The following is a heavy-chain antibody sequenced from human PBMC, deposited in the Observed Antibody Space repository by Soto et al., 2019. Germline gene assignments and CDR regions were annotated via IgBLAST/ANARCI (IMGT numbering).Heavy chain of an antibody. CDR2: INHSGST. V-gene: IGHV4-34*01. D-gene: IGHD6-13*01. Sequence: PSETLSLTCAVYGGSFSGYYWSWIRQPPGKGLEWIGEINHSGSTNYNPSLKSRVTISVDTSKNQFSLKLSSVTAADTAVYYCARGAAAGGGYYYYGMDVWGQGTTVTVSS. CDR1: GGSFSGYY. J-gene: IGHJ6*02. CDR3: ARGAAAGGGYYYYGMDV.